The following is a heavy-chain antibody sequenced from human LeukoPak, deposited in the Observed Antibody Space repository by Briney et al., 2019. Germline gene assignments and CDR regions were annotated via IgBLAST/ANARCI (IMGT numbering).Heavy chain of an antibody. CDR1: GYTFTGYY. V-gene: IGHV1-2*02. Sequence: ASVKVSCKASGYTFTGYYMHWVRQAPGQGLEWMGWIHPNSGGTNYAQKFQGRVTMTRDTSISTAYMELSRLRSDDTAIYYCASGYYYGSGGSCTPEDYYMDVWGKGTTVTVSS. CDR3: ASGYYYGSGGSCTPEDYYMDV. CDR2: IHPNSGGT. J-gene: IGHJ6*03. D-gene: IGHD3-10*01.